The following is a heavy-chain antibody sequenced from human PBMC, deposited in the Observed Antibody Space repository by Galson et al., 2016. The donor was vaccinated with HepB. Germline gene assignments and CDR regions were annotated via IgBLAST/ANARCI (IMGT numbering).Heavy chain of an antibody. CDR2: ISWNSGSI. Sequence: SLRLSCAASGFTLDHYAMHWVRQAPGKGLAWVSGISWNSGSIGYADSVKGRFTISRDNAKNSLYLQMNSLRAGDTALYYCAKDSGAYYYDSSGYRRNAFDIWGQGTMVTVSS. CDR3: AKDSGAYYYDSSGYRRNAFDI. CDR1: GFTLDHYA. J-gene: IGHJ3*02. D-gene: IGHD3-22*01. V-gene: IGHV3-9*01.